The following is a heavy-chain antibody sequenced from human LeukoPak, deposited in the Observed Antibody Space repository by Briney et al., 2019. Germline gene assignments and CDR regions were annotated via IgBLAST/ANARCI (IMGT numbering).Heavy chain of an antibody. D-gene: IGHD5-18*01. CDR2: INPNSGGT. J-gene: IGHJ4*02. Sequence: GSSVKVSCKASGGTFSSYAISWVRQAPGQGLEWMGWINPNSGGTNYAQKFQGRVTMTRDTSISTAYMELSRLRSDDTAVYYCARGSGYSYGYGFDYWGQGTLVTVSS. CDR1: GGTFSSYA. V-gene: IGHV1-2*02. CDR3: ARGSGYSYGYGFDY.